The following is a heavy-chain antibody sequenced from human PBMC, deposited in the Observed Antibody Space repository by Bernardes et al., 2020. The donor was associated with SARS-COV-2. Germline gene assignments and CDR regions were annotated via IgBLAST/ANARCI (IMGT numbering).Heavy chain of an antibody. CDR2: IIPIFGTA. CDR3: ARGIPGYDFWSGYRYYYGMDV. J-gene: IGHJ6*02. Sequence: SVKVSCKASGGTFSSYAISWVRQAPGQGLEWMGGIIPIFGTANYAQKFQGRVTITADKSTSTAYMELSSLRSEDTAVYYCARGIPGYDFWSGYRYYYGMDVWGQGTTVTVSS. CDR1: GGTFSSYA. V-gene: IGHV1-69*06. D-gene: IGHD3-3*01.